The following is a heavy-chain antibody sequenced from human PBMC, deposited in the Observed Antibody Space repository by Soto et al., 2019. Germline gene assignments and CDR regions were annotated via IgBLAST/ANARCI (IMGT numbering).Heavy chain of an antibody. CDR1: GFTFSNAW. CDR2: IKSKTDGGTT. J-gene: IGHJ6*03. Sequence: GGSLRLSCAASGFTFSNAWMSWVRQAPGKGLEWVGRIKSKTDGGTTDYAAPVKGRFTISRDDSKNTLYLQMNSLKTEDTAVYYCTTAAPGSGSYNYYYYYYMDVWGKGTTVTVSS. V-gene: IGHV3-15*01. CDR3: TTAAPGSGSYNYYYYYYMDV. D-gene: IGHD3-10*01.